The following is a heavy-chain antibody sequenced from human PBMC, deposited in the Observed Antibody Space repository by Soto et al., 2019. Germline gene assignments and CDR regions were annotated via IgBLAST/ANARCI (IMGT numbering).Heavy chain of an antibody. V-gene: IGHV1-18*04. CDR3: ARDRSRQWLVNYDS. D-gene: IGHD6-19*01. J-gene: IGHJ4*02. CDR1: GYSFTSYG. CDR2: ISAYNGNT. Sequence: XSVKVSCKASGYSFTSYGISWVRQAPGQGLEWMGWISAYNGNTNYAQKLQGRVTMTTDTSTSTAYMELRSLRSDDTAVYYCARDRSRQWLVNYDSWGQGTLVTVSS.